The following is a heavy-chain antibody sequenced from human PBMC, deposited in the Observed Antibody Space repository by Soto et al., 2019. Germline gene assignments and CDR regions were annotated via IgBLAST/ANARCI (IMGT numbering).Heavy chain of an antibody. Sequence: VKVSCKASGYTFTSYYMHWVRQAPGQGLERMGIINPSGGSTSYAQKFQGRVTMTRYTSTSTVYMELSSLRSEDTAVDNCAREXRXXIVVVPAATGLDYWGQETLVTISS. V-gene: IGHV1-46*03. CDR1: GYTFTSYY. CDR2: INPSGGST. J-gene: IGHJ4*02. CDR3: AREXRXXIVVVPAATGLDY. D-gene: IGHD2-2*01.